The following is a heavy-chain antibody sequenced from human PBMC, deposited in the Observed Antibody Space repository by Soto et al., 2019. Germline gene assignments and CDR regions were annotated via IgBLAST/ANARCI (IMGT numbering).Heavy chain of an antibody. J-gene: IGHJ5*02. CDR1: GFTFRRFT. CDR2: ISSNRAYI. Sequence: PGGSLRLSCAASGFTFRRFTLNWVRQAPGKGLEWVATISSNRAYIYYTDALRCRFTISRDNAKNSLHLQMNSLRAEDTAVYYCTRDASRXXSXRGWFDPWGPGTLVTVSS. V-gene: IGHV3-21*01. CDR3: TRDASRXXSXRGWFDP. D-gene: IGHD6-13*01.